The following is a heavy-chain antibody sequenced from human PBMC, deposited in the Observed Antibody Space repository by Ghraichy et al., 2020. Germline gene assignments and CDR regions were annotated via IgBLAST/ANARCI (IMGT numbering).Heavy chain of an antibody. CDR3: ARLGASTVTL. CDR1: GFTFSSYC. D-gene: IGHD4-17*01. Sequence: GGSLRLSCAASGFTFSSYCMHWVRQAPGKGLVWVSRVNSDGSSTSYADSMKGRFTISRDNAKNTLYLQMNSLRAEDTAVFYCARLGASTVTLWGQGTLVTVSS. CDR2: VNSDGSST. J-gene: IGHJ4*02. V-gene: IGHV3-74*01.